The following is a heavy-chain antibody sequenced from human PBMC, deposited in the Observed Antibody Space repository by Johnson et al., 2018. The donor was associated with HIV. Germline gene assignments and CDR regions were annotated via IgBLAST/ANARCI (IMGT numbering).Heavy chain of an antibody. CDR1: GFTFSSYW. CDR2: LNSDGSST. J-gene: IGHJ3*02. D-gene: IGHD3-16*01. V-gene: IGHV3-74*01. Sequence: VQLVESGGNLVQPGGSLRLSCAASGFTFSSYWMHWVRQAPGKGLVWVSRLNSDGSSTTYAASVKGRFTISRDNAKNILYLQMNSLRAEDTAVYYCARVPVVIGGVRKAFDIWGQGTMVTVSS. CDR3: ARVPVVIGGVRKAFDI.